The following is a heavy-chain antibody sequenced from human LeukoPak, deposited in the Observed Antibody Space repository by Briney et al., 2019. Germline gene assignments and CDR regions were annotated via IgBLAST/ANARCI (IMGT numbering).Heavy chain of an antibody. Sequence: GESLRLSCAASGFIFSNHGMTWVRQAPGKGLEWVATITGSDGTTFYRDSVRGRFTISRDNSDNALYLQMHNLRPEDTAVYYCTKFGSWGQGTLVSVSS. CDR1: GFIFSNHG. J-gene: IGHJ4*02. D-gene: IGHD3-16*01. V-gene: IGHV3-23*01. CDR2: ITGSDGTT. CDR3: TKFGS.